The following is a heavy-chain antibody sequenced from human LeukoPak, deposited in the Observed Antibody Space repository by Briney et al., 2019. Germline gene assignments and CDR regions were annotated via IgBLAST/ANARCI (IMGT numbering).Heavy chain of an antibody. J-gene: IGHJ4*02. CDR3: ARDVEYSSSWSWDY. D-gene: IGHD6-13*01. V-gene: IGHV3-21*01. CDR2: ISSSSSYI. Sequence: PGGSLRLSCAASGFTFRSYRMNWVGQAPGKGLDGVSSISSSSSYIYYADSVKGRFTISRDNAKNALYLQMNSLRAEDTDVYYCARDVEYSSSWSWDYWGQGTLVTVSS. CDR1: GFTFRSYR.